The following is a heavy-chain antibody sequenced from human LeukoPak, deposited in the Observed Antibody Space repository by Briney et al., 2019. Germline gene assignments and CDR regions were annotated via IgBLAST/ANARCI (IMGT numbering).Heavy chain of an antibody. CDR3: GSYRRAYDV. CDR1: GLTVSTTS. CDR2: ILDDGRI. D-gene: IGHD1-26*01. J-gene: IGHJ3*01. V-gene: IGHV3-53*01. Sequence: GGSLRLSCAASGLTVSTTSMTWVRQAPGKGLEWVSDILDDGRIYYADSVKGRFTISRDHSQNKVNLQMDNLRAEDAAIYYCGSYRRAYDVWGQGTVVTVAS.